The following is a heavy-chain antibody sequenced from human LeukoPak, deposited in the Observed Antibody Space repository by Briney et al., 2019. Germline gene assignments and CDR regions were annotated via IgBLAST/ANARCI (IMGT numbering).Heavy chain of an antibody. CDR2: IWYDGSNK. J-gene: IGHJ1*01. V-gene: IGHV3-33*01. Sequence: PGGSLRLSCAASGFTFSSYGMHWVRQAPGKGLEWVAVIWYDGSNKYYADSVKGRFTISRDNSKNTLYLQMNSLRAEDTAVYYCARDIVGATGYFQHWGQGTLVTVSS. CDR1: GFTFSSYG. CDR3: ARDIVGATGYFQH. D-gene: IGHD1-26*01.